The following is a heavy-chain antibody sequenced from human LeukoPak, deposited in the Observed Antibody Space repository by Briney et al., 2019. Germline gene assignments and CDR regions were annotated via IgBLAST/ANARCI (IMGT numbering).Heavy chain of an antibody. CDR1: GYIFKNKA. CDR3: ARWAAAAGTRYFDY. CDR2: ISPYHGTT. V-gene: IGHV1-18*01. J-gene: IGHJ4*02. D-gene: IGHD6-13*01. Sequence: GASVKVSCKASGYIFKNKAISWVRQAPGQGPEWMGWISPYHGTTNYAQNLQGRVSMTTDTSTSTVYMELRSLRSDDTAVYYCARWAAAAGTRYFDYWGQGTLVTVSS.